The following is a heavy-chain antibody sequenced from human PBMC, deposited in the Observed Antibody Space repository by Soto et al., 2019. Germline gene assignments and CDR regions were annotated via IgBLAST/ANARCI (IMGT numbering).Heavy chain of an antibody. V-gene: IGHV4-61*01. CDR1: GGSISGGSYY. D-gene: IGHD3-3*01. CDR2: IFYTGST. J-gene: IGHJ4*02. Sequence: NPSETLSLTCTVSGGSISGGSYYWTWIRQPPGKGLEWIGYIFYTGSTNYKPSLKSRVSMSVDTSRNQISLKLRSVTAADTAVDYCVRLTFYDFWWGDSLRDYWGQGTLVTVSS. CDR3: VRLTFYDFWWGDSLRDY.